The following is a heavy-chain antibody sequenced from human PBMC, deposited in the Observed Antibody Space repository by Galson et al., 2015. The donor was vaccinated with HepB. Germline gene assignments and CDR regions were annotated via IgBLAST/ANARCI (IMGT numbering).Heavy chain of an antibody. V-gene: IGHV3-30*04. D-gene: IGHD3-10*01. CDR2: VSYDESNK. Sequence: LRLSCAASGFTFSSYAMHWVRQAPGKGLGWVAVVSYDESNKYYTHSVKGRFTISRDNSKSTLYLQMNSLTAEDTAVYYCARDGIVMVRGGIGYYFDYWGQGTLVTVSS. J-gene: IGHJ4*02. CDR3: ARDGIVMVRGGIGYYFDY. CDR1: GFTFSSYA.